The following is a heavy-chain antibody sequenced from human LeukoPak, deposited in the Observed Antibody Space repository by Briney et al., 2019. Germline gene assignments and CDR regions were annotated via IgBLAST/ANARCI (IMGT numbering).Heavy chain of an antibody. CDR2: VYYSGTT. Sequence: SETLSLTCTVSGGSMSSRYWSWIRHPPGEGLEWSGYVYYSGTTNSNPSLKSRVTISVDTSKNQFSLNLRSVTAADTAVYYCARDVARSGDLFGWFDPWGQGTLVIVSS. V-gene: IGHV4-59*11. J-gene: IGHJ5*02. CDR3: ARDVARSGDLFGWFDP. D-gene: IGHD3-10*01. CDR1: GGSMSSRY.